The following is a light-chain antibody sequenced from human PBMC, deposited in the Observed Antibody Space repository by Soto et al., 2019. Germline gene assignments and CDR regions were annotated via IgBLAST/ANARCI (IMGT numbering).Light chain of an antibody. V-gene: IGKV1-5*03. J-gene: IGKJ1*01. CDR1: QSISSW. CDR3: QQYNSYPWT. CDR2: KAS. Sequence: DIQMTQSPSTLSASVGDRVTITCRASQSISSWLAWYQQKPGKDPKLLIYKASSLESRVPSRFSGRGSGTEFTLTSSSLQPDDFATYYCQQYNSYPWTFGQGTKVEIK.